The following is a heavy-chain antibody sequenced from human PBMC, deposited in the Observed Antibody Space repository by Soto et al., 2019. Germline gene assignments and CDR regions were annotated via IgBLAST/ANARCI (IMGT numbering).Heavy chain of an antibody. J-gene: IGHJ6*02. CDR2: ISGSGGST. CDR3: AKDRGYCSSTSCYADYYYYGMDV. D-gene: IGHD2-2*03. CDR1: GFTFSSYA. Sequence: PGGSLRLSCAASGFTFSSYAMSWVRQAPGKGLEWVSAISGSGGSTYYADSVKGRFTISRDNSKNTLYLQVNSLRAEDTAVYYCAKDRGYCSSTSCYADYYYYGMDVWGQGTTVTVSS. V-gene: IGHV3-23*01.